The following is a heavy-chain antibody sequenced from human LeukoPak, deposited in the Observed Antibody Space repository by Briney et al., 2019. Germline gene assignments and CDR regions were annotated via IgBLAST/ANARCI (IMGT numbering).Heavy chain of an antibody. CDR2: INQDGSDR. CDR3: ARVGFYHSARYYPDY. D-gene: IGHD3-22*01. Sequence: GGSLRLSCAASGFTFSTYWMTWVRQAPGKELEWVANINQDGSDRPYVDSVKGRFTISRDNAKNSLYLQMNSLRAEDTAISYCARVGFYHSARYYPDYWGQGTLVAVTS. CDR1: GFTFSTYW. J-gene: IGHJ4*02. V-gene: IGHV3-7*01.